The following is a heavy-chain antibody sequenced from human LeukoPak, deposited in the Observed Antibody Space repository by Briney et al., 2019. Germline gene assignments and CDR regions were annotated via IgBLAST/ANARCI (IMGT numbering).Heavy chain of an antibody. V-gene: IGHV3-23*01. CDR3: AKGSGYSYGLYNFDY. D-gene: IGHD5-18*01. CDR1: GFIFSTYG. CDR2: IISSGGST. J-gene: IGHJ4*02. Sequence: GGSLRLSCAASGFIFSTYGMSWVRQAPGKGLEWVSSIISSGGSTDYADSVKGRFTISRDNSKNTLYLQMNSLRAEDTAVYYCAKGSGYSYGLYNFDYWGQGTLVTVSS.